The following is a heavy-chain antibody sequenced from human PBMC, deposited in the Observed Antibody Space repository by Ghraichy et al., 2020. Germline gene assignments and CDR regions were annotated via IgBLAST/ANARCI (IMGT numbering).Heavy chain of an antibody. Sequence: SETLSLTCTVSGGSISSYYWSWIRQPPGKGLEWIGYIYYSGSTNYNPSLKSRVTISVDTSKNQFSLKLSSVTAADTAVYYCARADRSGSTSCYRCMDVWGKGTTVTVSS. CDR2: IYYSGST. D-gene: IGHD2-2*01. J-gene: IGHJ6*03. V-gene: IGHV4-59*01. CDR3: ARADRSGSTSCYRCMDV. CDR1: GGSISSYY.